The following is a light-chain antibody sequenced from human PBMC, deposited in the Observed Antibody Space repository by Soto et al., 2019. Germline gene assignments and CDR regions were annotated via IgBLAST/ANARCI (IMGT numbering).Light chain of an antibody. V-gene: IGKV1-12*01. CDR3: QQAIIFHRA. CDR1: QDVSTW. J-gene: IGKJ4*01. Sequence: DIEMTQSPSSVSASGGDRVTITCRASQDVSTWVGWYQQKSGQAPKLLIYAASYLQSGVPSRFSGSGSGTDFTLTISSLQPEDYATYFCQQAIIFHRALGGGTKVDI. CDR2: AAS.